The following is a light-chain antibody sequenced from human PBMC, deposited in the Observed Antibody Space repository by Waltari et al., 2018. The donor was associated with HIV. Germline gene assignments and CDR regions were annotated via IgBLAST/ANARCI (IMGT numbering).Light chain of an antibody. V-gene: IGLV2-23*02. J-gene: IGLJ2*01. CDR1: SSEVGGSNY. CDR3: CSYAGSSTHVV. CDR2: DVS. Sequence: QSALTQPASVSGSPGQSITISSPGTSSEVGGSNYVTWYQQHPGNAPKLMIYDVSTRPSWVSNRFSGSKSGNTASLTISGLQAEDEADYYCCSYAGSSTHVVFGGGTKLTVL.